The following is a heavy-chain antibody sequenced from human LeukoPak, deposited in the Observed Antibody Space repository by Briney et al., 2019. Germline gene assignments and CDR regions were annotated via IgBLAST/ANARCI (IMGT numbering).Heavy chain of an antibody. CDR2: INPSGGST. Sequence: PVASVKVSCKASGYTFTSYYMHWVRQAPGQGLEWMGVINPSGGSTSYAQKFQGRVTMTRDTSTSTVYMELSSLRSEDTAVYYCARVRKRITMIVVTKAEGWFDPWGQGTLVTVSS. CDR3: ARVRKRITMIVVTKAEGWFDP. J-gene: IGHJ5*02. CDR1: GYTFTSYY. V-gene: IGHV1-46*01. D-gene: IGHD3-22*01.